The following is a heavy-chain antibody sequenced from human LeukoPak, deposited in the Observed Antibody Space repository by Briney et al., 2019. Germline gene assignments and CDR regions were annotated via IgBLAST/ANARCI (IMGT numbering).Heavy chain of an antibody. J-gene: IGHJ3*02. CDR2: ISSSSSYI. V-gene: IGHV3-11*06. CDR1: GFTFSDYY. CDR3: AREVWRGTAFDI. D-gene: IGHD3-3*01. Sequence: GGSLRLSCAASGFTFSDYYMSWIRQAPGKGLEWVSSISSSSSYIYYADSVKGRFTISRDNAKNSLYLQMNSLRAEDTAVYYCAREVWRGTAFDIWGQGTMVTVSS.